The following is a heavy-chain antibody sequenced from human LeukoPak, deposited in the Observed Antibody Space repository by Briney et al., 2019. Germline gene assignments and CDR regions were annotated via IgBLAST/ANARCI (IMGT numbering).Heavy chain of an antibody. Sequence: GSLRLSCAASGFTLSSYAMSWVRQPPGKGLEYVGSLFYSGSTYYNPSLKSRVTMSVDTSKNQFSLYLNSVTAADTAVYYCARGATALNWFDPWGQGTLVTVSS. CDR3: ARGATALNWFDP. J-gene: IGHJ5*02. V-gene: IGHV4-39*01. CDR2: LFYSGST. D-gene: IGHD3-16*01. CDR1: GFTLSSYA.